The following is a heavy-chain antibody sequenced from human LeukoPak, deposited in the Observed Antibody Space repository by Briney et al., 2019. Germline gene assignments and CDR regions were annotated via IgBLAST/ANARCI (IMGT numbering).Heavy chain of an antibody. J-gene: IGHJ4*02. V-gene: IGHV3-11*01. CDR2: MSGSGIII. CDR3: ARESSVGAAGDYFDY. D-gene: IGHD1-26*01. Sequence: PGGSLRLSCAASGFTFSDYYMSWMRQAPGKGLEWIAYMSGSGIIIYYADSVKGRFTVSRGNAKRLLHLQMSGLRADDTAVYYCARESSVGAAGDYFDYWGQGSLVAVSS. CDR1: GFTFSDYY.